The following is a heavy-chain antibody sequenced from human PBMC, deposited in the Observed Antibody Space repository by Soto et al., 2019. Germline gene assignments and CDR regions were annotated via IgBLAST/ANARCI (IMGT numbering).Heavy chain of an antibody. CDR2: ISSAAGST. CDR3: AKEEGSTWYPTDY. CDR1: VFTFINYA. Sequence: PGWSLRLSCASSVFTFINYAMSWLRQAPGKGLEWVSVISSAAGSTYYADSVKGRFTISRDNSKNTLYLQMTSLRAEDTAVYYCAKEEGSTWYPTDYWGQGTLVTVSS. D-gene: IGHD6-13*01. J-gene: IGHJ4*02. V-gene: IGHV3-23*01.